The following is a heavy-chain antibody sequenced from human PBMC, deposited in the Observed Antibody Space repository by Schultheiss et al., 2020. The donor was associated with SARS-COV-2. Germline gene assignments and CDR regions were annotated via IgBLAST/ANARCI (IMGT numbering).Heavy chain of an antibody. V-gene: IGHV4-61*01. CDR2: IYYSGST. J-gene: IGHJ6*02. D-gene: IGHD5-12*01. CDR3: ARAGFFVANSRNEIGGGEENSGYDVGYYYYGMDV. CDR1: GGSVSSGSYY. Sequence: SETLSLTCTVSGGSVSSGSYYWSWIRQPPGKGLEWIGYIYYSGSTNYNPSLKSRVTISVDTSKNQFSLKLSSVTAADTAVYYCARAGFFVANSRNEIGGGEENSGYDVGYYYYGMDVWGQGTTVTVSS.